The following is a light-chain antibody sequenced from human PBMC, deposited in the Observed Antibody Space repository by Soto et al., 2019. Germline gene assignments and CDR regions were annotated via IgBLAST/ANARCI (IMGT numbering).Light chain of an antibody. CDR3: TSYAGSDNYVV. J-gene: IGLJ2*01. CDR1: SSDIGAYNY. CDR2: EVG. Sequence: QSALTQPPSASRSPGQSVTISCTGTSSDIGAYNYVAWYQQHPGKAPKLMMFEVGKRPSGVPDRFSGSKSGNTASLTVSGLQADDEAHYYCTSYAGSDNYVVFGGGTQLTVL. V-gene: IGLV2-8*02.